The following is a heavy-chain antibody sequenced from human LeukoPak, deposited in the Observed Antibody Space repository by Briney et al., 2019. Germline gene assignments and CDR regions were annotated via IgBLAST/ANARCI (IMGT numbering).Heavy chain of an antibody. Sequence: PGGSLRLSCAASGFTFSSYAMSWVRQPPGKGLEWVSSISGSDSSIYYADSVKGRFTISRDNSKNTLYLQMSSRRAEDTAVYFCAKVSLPSLWFGELNDYWGQGTLVTVSS. J-gene: IGHJ4*02. CDR2: ISGSDSSI. D-gene: IGHD3-10*01. CDR3: AKVSLPSLWFGELNDY. V-gene: IGHV3-23*01. CDR1: GFTFSSYA.